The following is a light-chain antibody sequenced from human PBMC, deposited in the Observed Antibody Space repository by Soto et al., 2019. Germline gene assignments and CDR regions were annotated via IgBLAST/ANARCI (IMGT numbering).Light chain of an antibody. V-gene: IGLV1-47*01. CDR2: RNS. J-gene: IGLJ7*01. Sequence: QSVLTEPPSASETPGQRVTISCSGSSSNIGSNYVYWYQQLPGTAPKLLIYRNSQRPSGVPDRFSGSKSGTSASLAISGLRSEDEADDYCAAWDDSLSGVVFGGGTQLTVL. CDR1: SSNIGSNY. CDR3: AAWDDSLSGVV.